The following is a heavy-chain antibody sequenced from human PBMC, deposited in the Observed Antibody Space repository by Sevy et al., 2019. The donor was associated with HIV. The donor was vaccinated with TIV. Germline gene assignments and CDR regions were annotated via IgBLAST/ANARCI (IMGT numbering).Heavy chain of an antibody. CDR1: GFIFNSYT. V-gene: IGHV3-23*01. CDR3: TNRGGVIITGFES. D-gene: IGHD3-16*01. CDR2: ISGSGGSV. Sequence: GGSLRLSCVASGFIFNSYTMSWVRQATGKGLEWVSTISGSGGSVYYPDSLKGRFTISRDNFKNTVSLQMNSLRAEDTAVYYCTNRGGVIITGFESWGQGTLVTISS. J-gene: IGHJ4*02.